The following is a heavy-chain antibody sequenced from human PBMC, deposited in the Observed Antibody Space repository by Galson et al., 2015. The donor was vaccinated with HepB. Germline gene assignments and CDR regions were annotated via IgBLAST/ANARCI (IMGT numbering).Heavy chain of an antibody. J-gene: IGHJ4*02. CDR2: VYYSGTT. CDR1: GGSMRSHY. CDR3: ARANDSSGFDS. Sequence: ETLSLTCSVSGGSMRSHYWNWIRQPPGKGLEWIGFVYYSGTTSYNPSLKSRVTVSVDTSRNQFSLKLRSVTAADTAVYFCARANDSSGFDSWGQGTLVTVSS. D-gene: IGHD3-22*01. V-gene: IGHV4-59*11.